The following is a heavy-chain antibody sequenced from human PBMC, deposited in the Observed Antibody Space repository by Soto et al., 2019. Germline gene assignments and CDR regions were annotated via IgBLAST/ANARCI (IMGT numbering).Heavy chain of an antibody. V-gene: IGHV3-23*01. J-gene: IGHJ4*02. CDR1: GFTFSDYA. CDR2: IRARGANI. CDR3: AKDFWVNSDYSFVSPCGS. Sequence: GGSLRLSCAASGFTFSDYAMSWVRQAPGKGLGWVSGIRARGANIFYTDSVEGRFTISRDNSRNMLYLQMNSLRAEDTALYYCAKDFWVNSDYSFVSPCGSWGQETRGTISS. D-gene: IGHD4-4*01.